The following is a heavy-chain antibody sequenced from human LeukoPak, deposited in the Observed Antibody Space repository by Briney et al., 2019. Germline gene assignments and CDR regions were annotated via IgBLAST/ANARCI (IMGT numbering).Heavy chain of an antibody. J-gene: IGHJ4*02. CDR1: GGSISSGSYY. V-gene: IGHV4-61*02. Sequence: LSLTCTVSGGSISSGSYYWSWIRQPAGKGLEWIVRIYTSGSTNYNPSLKSRVTISVKTTKNKFCLKLSSVTAADTAVYYCARTQYDFWSGTYYFDYWGQGTLVTVSS. CDR3: ARTQYDFWSGTYYFDY. D-gene: IGHD3-3*01. CDR2: IYTSGST.